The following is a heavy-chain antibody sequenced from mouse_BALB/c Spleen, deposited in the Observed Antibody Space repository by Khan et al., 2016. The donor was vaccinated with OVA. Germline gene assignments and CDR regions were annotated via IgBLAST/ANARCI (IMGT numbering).Heavy chain of an antibody. Sequence: VQLQQSGAELARPGASVKLSCKASGYTFTDYYINWVKQRTGPGLEWIGELSPGSGDIYYNEKFKGKATLTADKSSSTAYMQLSSLTSEDSAVYFCARRNYCGYTFAYWGHGTLVTVSA. CDR2: LSPGSGDI. CDR3: ARRNYCGYTFAY. V-gene: IGHV1-77*01. J-gene: IGHJ3*01. D-gene: IGHD1-2*01. CDR1: GYTFTDYY.